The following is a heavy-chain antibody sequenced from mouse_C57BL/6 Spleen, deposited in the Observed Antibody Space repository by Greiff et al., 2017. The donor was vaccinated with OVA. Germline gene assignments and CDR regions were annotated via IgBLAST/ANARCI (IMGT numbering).Heavy chain of an antibody. D-gene: IGHD2-1*01. CDR3: AIWDLLNYDAMDY. Sequence: VQLQQPGAELVKPGASVKMSCKASGYTFTSYWITWVKQRPGQGLEWIGDIYPGSGSPNYNEKFKSKATLTVDTSSSTAYMQLSSLTSADSAVYYCAIWDLLNYDAMDYWGQGTSVTVSS. J-gene: IGHJ4*01. V-gene: IGHV1-55*01. CDR1: GYTFTSYW. CDR2: IYPGSGSP.